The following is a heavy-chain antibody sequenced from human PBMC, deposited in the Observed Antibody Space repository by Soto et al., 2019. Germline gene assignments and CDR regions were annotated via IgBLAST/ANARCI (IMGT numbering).Heavy chain of an antibody. CDR2: IIPIFGTA. V-gene: IGHV1-69*01. Sequence: QVQLVESGGGVVQPGRSLRLSCAASGFTFSSYAMHWVRQAPGQGLEWMGGIIPIFGTANYAQKFQGRVTITADESTSTDYMELSSLRSEDTAVYYCAIHSCYDSDWFDPWGQGTLVTVSS. J-gene: IGHJ5*02. D-gene: IGHD5-12*01. CDR1: GFTFSSYA. CDR3: AIHSCYDSDWFDP.